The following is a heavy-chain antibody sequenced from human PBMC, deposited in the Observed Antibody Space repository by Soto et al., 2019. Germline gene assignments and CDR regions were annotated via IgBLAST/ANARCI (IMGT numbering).Heavy chain of an antibody. V-gene: IGHV3-30*18. J-gene: IGHJ5*02. Sequence: QVQLVESGGGVVQPGRSLRLSCVASGFTFSSYGMHWVRQAPGKGLEWVVTILYDGSNKYYADSVKGRFTISRDNSKNTLSLQMNSLRAEDTAVYYCAKARSGGNCYSCRGGFNSWGQGTLVTVSS. D-gene: IGHD2-15*01. CDR1: GFTFSSYG. CDR3: AKARSGGNCYSCRGGFNS. CDR2: ILYDGSNK.